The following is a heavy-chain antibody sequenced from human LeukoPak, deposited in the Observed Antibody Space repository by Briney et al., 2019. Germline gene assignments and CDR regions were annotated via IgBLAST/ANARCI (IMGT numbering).Heavy chain of an antibody. V-gene: IGHV3-9*01. D-gene: IGHD3-22*01. CDR1: GFTFDDYA. CDR3: AKADSAHYYDSSGLDY. Sequence: GRSLRLSCAASGFTFDDYAMDWVRQAPGKGLEWVSVISWNSGSIGYADSVKGRFTISRDNAKNSLYLQMNSLRAEDTALYYCAKADSAHYYDSSGLDYWGQGTPVTVSS. CDR2: ISWNSGSI. J-gene: IGHJ4*02.